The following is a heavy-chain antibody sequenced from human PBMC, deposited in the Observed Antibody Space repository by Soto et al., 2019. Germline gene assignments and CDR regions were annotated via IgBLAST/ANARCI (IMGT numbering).Heavy chain of an antibody. CDR2: VFSNDEK. CDR1: GFSLSNARMG. V-gene: IGHV2-26*01. Sequence: KESGPVLVKPTETLTLTCPVSGFSLSNARMGVSWIRQPPGKALEWLAHVFSNDEKSYSTSLKSRLTISKDTSKSQVVLTMTNMDPVDTATYYCVREYSSGGIDYWGQGTLVTVSS. D-gene: IGHD6-19*01. J-gene: IGHJ4*02. CDR3: VREYSSGGIDY.